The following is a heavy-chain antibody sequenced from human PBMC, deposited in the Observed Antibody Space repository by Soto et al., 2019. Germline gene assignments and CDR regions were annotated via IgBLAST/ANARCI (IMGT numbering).Heavy chain of an antibody. CDR1: GFSFGSYA. V-gene: IGHV3-23*01. CDR2: ISGSDGKT. Sequence: GGSLRLSCAASGFSFGSYALSWVRQAPGKGLEWVSTISGSDGKTFYADSVKGRFSISRDTSQNTLYLQMNSLRADDTAIYYCARWSYLDYWGQGTRVAVSS. CDR3: ARWSYLDY. J-gene: IGHJ4*02. D-gene: IGHD3-3*01.